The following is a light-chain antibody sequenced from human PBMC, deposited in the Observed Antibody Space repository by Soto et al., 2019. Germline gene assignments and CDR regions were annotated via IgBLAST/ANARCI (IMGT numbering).Light chain of an antibody. J-gene: IGKJ3*01. CDR2: DAS. V-gene: IGKV1-33*01. CDR3: LQYEHVPFT. Sequence: DIQMTQSPSSLSESVGDRVTITCQASQDINNYLNWFQQKLGKAPKLLIYDASTLETGVPTRFSGSKAGTDFTFTISSLQPEDIAKYFCLQYEHVPFTFGPGTKVDI. CDR1: QDINNY.